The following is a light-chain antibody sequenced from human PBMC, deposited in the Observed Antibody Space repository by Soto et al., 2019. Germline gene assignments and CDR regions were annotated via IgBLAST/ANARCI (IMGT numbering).Light chain of an antibody. CDR2: EDN. Sequence: NFMLTQPHSVSESPGKTVTISCTRSSGSIASNYVQWYQQRPGSAPTTVIYEDNQRPSGVPDRFSGSIDSSSNSASLTISGLKTEDEADYYCQSYDSTKPGLFGTGTKVTVL. CDR3: QSYDSTKPGL. J-gene: IGLJ1*01. V-gene: IGLV6-57*04. CDR1: SGSIASNY.